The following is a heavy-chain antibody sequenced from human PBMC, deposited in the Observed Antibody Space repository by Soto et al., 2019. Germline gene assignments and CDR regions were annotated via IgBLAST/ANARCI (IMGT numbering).Heavy chain of an antibody. CDR3: AKVGYDTFGYYLRSFDC. CDR2: ISVSGNTI. J-gene: IGHJ4*02. CDR1: GFTFSTNA. Sequence: GGSLSLSCATSGFTFSTNAMGWVRQAPGMGLEFVSLISVSGNTIYYADSVKGRFTISRDNSMNTVSLQMNSLRAEDTAVYYCAKVGYDTFGYYLRSFDCWGQGTLVTAPQ. D-gene: IGHD2-2*03. V-gene: IGHV3-23*01.